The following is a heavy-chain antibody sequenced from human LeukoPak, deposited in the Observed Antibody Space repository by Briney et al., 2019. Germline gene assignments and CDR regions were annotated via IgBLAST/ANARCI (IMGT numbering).Heavy chain of an antibody. J-gene: IGHJ6*02. Sequence: PGRSLRLSCAASGFTFSSYGMHWVRQAPGKGLEWVAVIWYDGSNKYYADSVKGRFTISRDNSKNTLYLQMNSLRAEDTAVYYCARETDTAMGYGMDVWGQGTTVTVSS. CDR1: GFTFSSYG. CDR3: ARETDTAMGYGMDV. CDR2: IWYDGSNK. V-gene: IGHV3-33*01. D-gene: IGHD5-18*01.